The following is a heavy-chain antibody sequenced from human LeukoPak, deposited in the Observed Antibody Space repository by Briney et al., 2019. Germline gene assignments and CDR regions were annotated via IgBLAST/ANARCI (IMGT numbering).Heavy chain of an antibody. D-gene: IGHD2-21*01. J-gene: IGHJ4*02. V-gene: IGHV3-7*04. CDR1: GFTFSSYW. Sequence: PGGSLRLSCAASGFTFSSYWMSWVRQAPGKGLEWVANIKQDGSEKYYVDSVKGRFTISRDNAKNSLYLQMNSLRAEDTAVYYCAKDRVGGALEFWGQGTLATVSS. CDR2: IKQDGSEK. CDR3: AKDRVGGALEF.